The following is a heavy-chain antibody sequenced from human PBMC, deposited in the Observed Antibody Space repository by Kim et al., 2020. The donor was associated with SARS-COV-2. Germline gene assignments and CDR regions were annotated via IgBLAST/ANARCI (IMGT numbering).Heavy chain of an antibody. V-gene: IGHV3-23*01. CDR1: GFTFSNFA. Sequence: GGSLRLSCVASGFTFSNFAMNWVRQAPGKGLEWVAAIGGSGRTIYYADSVQGQFTVSRDNSKNTRYLQMNSLRAEDTAVYYCAKLKGFNWNYFPDYWGQGSLVTVSS. D-gene: IGHD1-7*01. CDR3: AKLKGFNWNYFPDY. J-gene: IGHJ4*02. CDR2: IGGSGRTI.